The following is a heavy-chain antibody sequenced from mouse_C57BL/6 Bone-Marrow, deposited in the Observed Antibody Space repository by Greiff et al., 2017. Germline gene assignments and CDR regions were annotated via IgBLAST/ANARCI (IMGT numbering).Heavy chain of an antibody. V-gene: IGHV5-4*01. CDR2: ISDGGSYT. Sequence: EVQLVESGGGLVKPGGSLKLSCAASGFTFSSYAMSWVRQTPEKRLEWVATISDGGSYTYYPDNVKGRFTSSRDNAKNNLYLQMSHLKSEDTAMYYCARNWAAWFAYWGQGTLVTVSA. D-gene: IGHD4-1*01. CDR1: GFTFSSYA. CDR3: ARNWAAWFAY. J-gene: IGHJ3*01.